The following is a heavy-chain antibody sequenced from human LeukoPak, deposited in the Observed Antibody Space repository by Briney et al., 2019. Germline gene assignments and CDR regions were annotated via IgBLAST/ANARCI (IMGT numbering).Heavy chain of an antibody. CDR1: GGTFSSYA. V-gene: IGHV1-69*04. Sequence: GASVKVSCKASGGTFSSYAISWVRQAPGQGLEWMGRIIPIFGIAHYAQKFQGRVTITADKSTSTAYMELSSLRSEDTAVYYCARDPDYGMDVWGQGTTVTASS. CDR2: IIPIFGIA. CDR3: ARDPDYGMDV. J-gene: IGHJ6*02.